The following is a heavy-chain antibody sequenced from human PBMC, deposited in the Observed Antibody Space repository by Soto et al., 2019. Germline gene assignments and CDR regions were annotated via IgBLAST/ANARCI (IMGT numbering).Heavy chain of an antibody. CDR3: ARELSYYYDSSGIRFDP. CDR1: GFIFSSYT. J-gene: IGHJ5*02. D-gene: IGHD3-22*01. V-gene: IGHV3-21*01. Sequence: PGGSPRLSCAASGFIFSSYTMNWVRQAPGKGLEWVSSISSGSRSIHYADSVKGRFTISRDNVKNSLYLQMNSLRAEDTAVYYCARELSYYYDSSGIRFDPWGQGTLVTVSS. CDR2: ISSGSRSI.